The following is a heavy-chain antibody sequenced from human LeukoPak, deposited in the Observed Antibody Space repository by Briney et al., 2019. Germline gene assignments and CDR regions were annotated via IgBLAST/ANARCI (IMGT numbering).Heavy chain of an antibody. V-gene: IGHV3-30*18. CDR2: ISYDGSNK. J-gene: IGHJ4*02. D-gene: IGHD5-18*01. Sequence: GGSLRLSCAASGFTFSSYGMHWARQAPGKGLEWVAVISYDGSNKYYADSVKGRFTISRDNSKNTLYLQMNSLRAEDTAVYYCAKDPAMGYWGQGTLVTVSS. CDR3: AKDPAMGY. CDR1: GFTFSSYG.